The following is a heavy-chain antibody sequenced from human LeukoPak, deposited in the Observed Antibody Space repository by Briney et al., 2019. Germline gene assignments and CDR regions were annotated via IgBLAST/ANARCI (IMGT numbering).Heavy chain of an antibody. CDR2: ISAYNGNT. D-gene: IGHD5-12*01. V-gene: IGHV1-18*01. J-gene: IGHJ4*02. CDR3: ARARVNIVATKNFDY. Sequence: ASVKVSCKASGYTFTSYGISWVRQAPGQGLEWMGWISAYNGNTNYAQKLQGRVTMTTDTSTSTAYTELRSLRSDDTAVYYCARARVNIVATKNFDYWGQGTLVTVSS. CDR1: GYTFTSYG.